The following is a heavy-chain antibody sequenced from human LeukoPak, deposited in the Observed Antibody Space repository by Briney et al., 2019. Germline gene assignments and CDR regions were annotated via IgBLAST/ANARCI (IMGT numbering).Heavy chain of an antibody. CDR1: GYTFTGYY. Sequence: ASVKVSCKASGYTFTGYYMHWVRQAPGQGLEWMGWVNPNSGGTNYAQKFQGRVTMTRDTSISTAYMELSRLRSDDTAVYYCARDRGSYFSDAFDIWGQGTMVTVSS. J-gene: IGHJ3*02. CDR3: ARDRGSYFSDAFDI. D-gene: IGHD1-26*01. CDR2: VNPNSGGT. V-gene: IGHV1-2*02.